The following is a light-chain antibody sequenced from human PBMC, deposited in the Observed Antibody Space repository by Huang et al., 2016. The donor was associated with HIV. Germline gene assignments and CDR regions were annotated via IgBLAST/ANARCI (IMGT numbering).Light chain of an antibody. CDR1: QSVSSN. CDR3: QQYNNWPPDT. CDR2: GAS. Sequence: EIVMTQSPGILSVSPGERATLSCRASQSVSSNLAWYQQKPGQAPRLLIYGASTRATCIPARFSGSGSGTEFTLTISSLQSEDFAVYYCQQYNNWPPDTFGQGTKLEIK. J-gene: IGKJ2*01. V-gene: IGKV3-15*01.